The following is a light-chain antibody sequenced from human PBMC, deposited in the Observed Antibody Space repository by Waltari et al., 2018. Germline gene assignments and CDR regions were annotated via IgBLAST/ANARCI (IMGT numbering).Light chain of an antibody. CDR3: QQSYSTPWT. J-gene: IGKJ1*01. CDR1: QSISSY. CDR2: AAS. V-gene: IGKV1-39*01. Sequence: DIQMTQSSSSLSSSVGDRLTITCRASQSISSYLHWVQQTPGKAPNLLIYAASSLQSGVPSRFSGSGSGTDFTLTISSLQPEDFATYYCQQSYSTPWTFGPGTTVEIK.